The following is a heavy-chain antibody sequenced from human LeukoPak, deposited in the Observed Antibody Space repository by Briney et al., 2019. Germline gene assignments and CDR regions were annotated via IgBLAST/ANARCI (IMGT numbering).Heavy chain of an antibody. CDR1: GYTFTGYY. J-gene: IGHJ6*03. CDR3: ARGKLLWFGYMDV. CDR2: INPNSGGT. Sequence: ASVKVSCKASGYTFTGYYMHWVRQAPGQGLEWMGWINPNSGGTNYARKLQGRVTMTTDTSTSTAYMELRSLRSDDTAVYYCARGKLLWFGYMDVWGKGTTVTVSS. D-gene: IGHD3-10*01. V-gene: IGHV1-2*02.